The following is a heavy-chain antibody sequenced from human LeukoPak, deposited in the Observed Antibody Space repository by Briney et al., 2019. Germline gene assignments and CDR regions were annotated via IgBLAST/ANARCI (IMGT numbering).Heavy chain of an antibody. D-gene: IGHD1-20*01. V-gene: IGHV4-59*01. CDR1: GGSISSYY. Sequence: PSETLSLTCTVSGGSISSYYWSWIRQPPGKGLEWIGYIYYSGSTNYNPSLKSRVTISVDTSKNQFSLKLSSVTAADTAVYYCAREVHNWILRRRYYYYMDVWGKGTTVTVSS. CDR3: AREVHNWILRRRYYYYMDV. CDR2: IYYSGST. J-gene: IGHJ6*03.